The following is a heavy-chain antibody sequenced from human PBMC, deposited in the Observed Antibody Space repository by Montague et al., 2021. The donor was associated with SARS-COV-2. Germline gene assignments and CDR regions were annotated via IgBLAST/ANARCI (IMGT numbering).Heavy chain of an antibody. Sequence: SLRLSCAASGFTFSSYSMNWVRQAPGKVLEWVSSISSSSSYIYXXXSXXXRFXISRDNAKNSLYLQLNSLRAEATAVYYCARVREISYDFWSGPRVYMDVWGKGTTVTVSS. CDR2: ISSSSSYI. CDR1: GFTFSSYS. D-gene: IGHD3-3*01. CDR3: ARVREISYDFWSGPRVYMDV. V-gene: IGHV3-21*01. J-gene: IGHJ6*03.